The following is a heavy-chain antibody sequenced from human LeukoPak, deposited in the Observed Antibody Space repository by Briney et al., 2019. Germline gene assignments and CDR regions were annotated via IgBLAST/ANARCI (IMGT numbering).Heavy chain of an antibody. V-gene: IGHV1-2*02. J-gene: IGHJ3*02. CDR3: ARGPFMITFGGVIVHDAFDI. CDR2: INPNSGGT. D-gene: IGHD3-16*02. CDR1: GYTFTGYY. Sequence: ASVKVSCKASGYTFTGYYMHWVRQAPGQGLEWMGWINPNSGGTNYAQKFQGRVTMTRDTSISTAYMELSRLRSDDTAVYYCARGPFMITFGGVIVHDAFDIWGQGTMVTVSS.